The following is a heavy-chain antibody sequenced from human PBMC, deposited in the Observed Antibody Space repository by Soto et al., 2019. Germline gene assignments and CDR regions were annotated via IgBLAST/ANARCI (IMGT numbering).Heavy chain of an antibody. CDR3: ARAVRRIVGVNFFDY. D-gene: IGHD1-26*01. J-gene: IGHJ4*02. CDR1: GGSFSGYY. Sequence: SETLSLTCAVYGGSFSGYYWSWIRQPPGKGLEWIGEINHSGSTNYNPSLKSRVTISVDTSKNQFSLKLSSVTAADTAVYYCARAVRRIVGVNFFDYWGQGTLVTVSS. V-gene: IGHV4-34*01. CDR2: INHSGST.